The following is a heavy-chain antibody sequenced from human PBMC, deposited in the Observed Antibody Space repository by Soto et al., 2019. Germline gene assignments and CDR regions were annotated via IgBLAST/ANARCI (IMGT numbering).Heavy chain of an antibody. CDR3: ARGYYYGSGRPTPGGMDV. V-gene: IGHV1-18*01. CDR1: GYTFTNYD. D-gene: IGHD3-10*01. Sequence: QVHLVQSGAEVKKPGASVKVSCKASGYTFTNYDINWVRQAPGQGLEWMGLISTYTGNTNYAQKLQGRVTMTTDTYTSTAYMELRSLRSDDTAVYCCARGYYYGSGRPTPGGMDVWGQGTTVTVSS. CDR2: ISTYTGNT. J-gene: IGHJ6*02.